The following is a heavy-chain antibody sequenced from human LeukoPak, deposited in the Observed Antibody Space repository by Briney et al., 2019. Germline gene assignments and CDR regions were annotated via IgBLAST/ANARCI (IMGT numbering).Heavy chain of an antibody. D-gene: IGHD3-10*01. V-gene: IGHV1-69*05. CDR3: ARGGFISPGGKVFCFDP. Sequence: SVKVSCKASGGTFSSYAISWVRQAPGQGLEWMGGIIPIFGTANYAQKFQGRVTITTDESTSTAYMELSSLRSEDTAVYYCARGGFISPGGKVFCFDPGGGGPLVTVS. CDR2: IIPIFGTA. CDR1: GGTFSSYA. J-gene: IGHJ5*02.